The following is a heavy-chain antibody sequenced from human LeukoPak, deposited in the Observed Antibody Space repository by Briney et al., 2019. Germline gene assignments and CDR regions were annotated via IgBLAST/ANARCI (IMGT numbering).Heavy chain of an antibody. V-gene: IGHV3-23*01. D-gene: IGHD3-10*01. CDR1: GFTFSSYA. J-gene: IGHJ4*02. CDR3: AKWDTMVRGVTPFDY. Sequence: GGSLRLSCAASGFTFSSYAMSWVRQAPGKGLEWVSAISGSGGSTYYADSVKGRFTISRDNSKNTLYLQMNSLRAEDTAVYYCAKWDTMVRGVTPFDYWGRGTLVTVSS. CDR2: ISGSGGST.